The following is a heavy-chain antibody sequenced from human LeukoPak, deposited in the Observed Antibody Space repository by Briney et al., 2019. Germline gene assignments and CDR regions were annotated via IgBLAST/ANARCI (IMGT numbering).Heavy chain of an antibody. V-gene: IGHV3-23*01. D-gene: IGHD7-27*01. J-gene: IGHJ4*02. Sequence: PGGSLRLSCVASGFTFSNYAMSWVRQAPGKGLEWVLVISSTGGSIWYADSVKGRLTISRDNSMNTLYLQMNSPRVEDTAIYYCARENWGYFDYWGQGTLVTVSS. CDR3: ARENWGYFDY. CDR1: GFTFSNYA. CDR2: ISSTGGSI.